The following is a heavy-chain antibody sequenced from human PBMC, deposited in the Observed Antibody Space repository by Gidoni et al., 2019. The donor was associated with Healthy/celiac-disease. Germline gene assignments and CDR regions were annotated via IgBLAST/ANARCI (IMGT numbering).Heavy chain of an antibody. CDR1: GGTFSSYT. Sequence: QVQLVQSGAEVKKPGSSVKVSCKASGGTFSSYTISWVRQAPGQGLEWMGRIIPILGIANYAQKFQGRVTITADKSTSTAYMELSSLRSEDTAVYYCAREPSVVVVAHYYFDYWGQGTLVTVSS. CDR3: AREPSVVVVAHYYFDY. CDR2: IIPILGIA. V-gene: IGHV1-69*08. D-gene: IGHD2-15*01. J-gene: IGHJ4*02.